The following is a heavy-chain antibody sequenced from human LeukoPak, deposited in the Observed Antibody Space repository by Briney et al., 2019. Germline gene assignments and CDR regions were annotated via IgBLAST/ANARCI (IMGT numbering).Heavy chain of an antibody. V-gene: IGHV1-2*06. CDR1: GYIFIGYY. CDR3: ARARDGYNPDFDY. CDR2: INPNSGGT. D-gene: IGHD5-24*01. J-gene: IGHJ4*02. Sequence: ASVKVSCKASGYIFIGYYMHWVRQAPGQGLEWMGRINPNSGGTNYAQKFQGRVTMTRDTSISTAYMELSRLRSDDTAVYYCARARDGYNPDFDYWGQGTMVTVSS.